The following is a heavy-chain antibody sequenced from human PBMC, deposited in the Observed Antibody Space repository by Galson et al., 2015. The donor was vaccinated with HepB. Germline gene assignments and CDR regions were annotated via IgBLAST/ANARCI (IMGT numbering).Heavy chain of an antibody. CDR1: GFTFSSYA. CDR3: ARDRTEWFDSPDAFDI. D-gene: IGHD3-3*01. Sequence: SLRLSCAASGFTFSSYAMHWVRQAPGKGLEWVAVISYDGSNKYYADSVKGRFTISRDNSKNTLYLQMNSLRAEDTAVYYCARDRTEWFDSPDAFDIWGQGTMVTVSS. CDR2: ISYDGSNK. V-gene: IGHV3-30-3*01. J-gene: IGHJ3*02.